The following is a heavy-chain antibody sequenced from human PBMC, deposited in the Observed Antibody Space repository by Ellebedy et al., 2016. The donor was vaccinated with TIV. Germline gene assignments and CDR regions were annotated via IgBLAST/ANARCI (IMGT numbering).Heavy chain of an antibody. CDR3: ARDLEQWLWGGMDV. J-gene: IGHJ6*02. CDR1: GYTFTDYY. Sequence: ASVKVSCKASGYTFTDYYIHWVRQAPGQGLEWMGWINPNSGGAMYAQRFQGRVTMTRDTSISAAYMELNRLRSDDTALYYCARDLEQWLWGGMDVWGQGTTVTVSS. CDR2: INPNSGGA. V-gene: IGHV1-2*02. D-gene: IGHD6-19*01.